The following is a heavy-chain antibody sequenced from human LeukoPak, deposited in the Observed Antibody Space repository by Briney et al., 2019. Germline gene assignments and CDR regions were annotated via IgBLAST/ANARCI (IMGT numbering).Heavy chain of an antibody. D-gene: IGHD3-22*01. CDR1: GGSISSYY. CDR3: ARTITMTPTYYYYMDV. J-gene: IGHJ6*03. V-gene: IGHV4-59*01. Sequence: SETLPLTCTVSGGSISSYYWSWIRQPPGKGLEWIGYIYYSGSTNYNPSLKSRVTISVDTSKNQFSLKLSSVTAADTAVYYCARTITMTPTYYYYMDVWGKGTTVTVSS. CDR2: IYYSGST.